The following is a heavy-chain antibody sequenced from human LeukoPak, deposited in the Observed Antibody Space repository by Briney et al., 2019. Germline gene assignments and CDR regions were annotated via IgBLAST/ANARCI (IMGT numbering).Heavy chain of an antibody. J-gene: IGHJ4*02. CDR1: GFTFDDYA. V-gene: IGHV3-9*01. Sequence: HPGGSLRLSCAASGFTFDDYAMHWVRQAPGKGLEWVSGISWNSGSIGYADSVKGRFTISRDNAKNSLYLQMNSLRAEDTALYYCAKTLRNTVILVGCFDYWGQGTPVTVSS. CDR2: ISWNSGSI. D-gene: IGHD4-17*01. CDR3: AKTLRNTVILVGCFDY.